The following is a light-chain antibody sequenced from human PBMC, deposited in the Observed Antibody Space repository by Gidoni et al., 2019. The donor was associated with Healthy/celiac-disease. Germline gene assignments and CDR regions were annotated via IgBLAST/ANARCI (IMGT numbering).Light chain of an antibody. CDR3: QQYYSTPPFT. Sequence: DIVMTQYPDPLAVSLGERATINCKSSQSVLYSSNNKNYLAWYQQKPGQPPKLLIYWASTRESGVPDRFSGSGSGTDFTLTISSLQAEDVAVYYCQQYYSTPPFTFGPGTKVDIK. CDR2: WAS. J-gene: IGKJ3*01. V-gene: IGKV4-1*01. CDR1: QSVLYSSNNKNY.